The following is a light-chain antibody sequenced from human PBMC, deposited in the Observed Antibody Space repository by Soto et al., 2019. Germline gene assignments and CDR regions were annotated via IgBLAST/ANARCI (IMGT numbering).Light chain of an antibody. J-gene: IGLJ1*01. CDR1: SSDVGGYNY. Sequence: QSALAQPASVSGSPGQSITISCTGTSSDVGGYNYASWYQQHPGKAPNLMIYEVSTRPSGVSNRFSGSKSGNTSSLTISGLQAEDEADYSCSSYTSSSTSRVFGTWTKVTVL. CDR2: EVS. CDR3: SSYTSSSTSRV. V-gene: IGLV2-14*01.